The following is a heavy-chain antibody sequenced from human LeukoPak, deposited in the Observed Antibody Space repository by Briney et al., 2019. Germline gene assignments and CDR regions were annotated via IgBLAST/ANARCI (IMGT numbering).Heavy chain of an antibody. D-gene: IGHD2-15*01. CDR1: GFTFSYYG. J-gene: IGHJ5*02. CDR2: ISSSGSTI. CDR3: ASTSRYCSGGSCYSRFDP. V-gene: IGHV3-48*04. Sequence: GRSLRLSCAASGFTFSYYGMHWARQAPGKGLEWVSYISSSGSTIYYADSVKGRFTISRDNAKNSLYLQMNSLRAEDTAVYYCASTSRYCSGGSCYSRFDPWGQGTLVTVSS.